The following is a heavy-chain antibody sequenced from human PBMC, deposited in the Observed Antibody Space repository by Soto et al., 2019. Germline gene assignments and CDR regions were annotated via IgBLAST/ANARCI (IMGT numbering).Heavy chain of an antibody. D-gene: IGHD3-10*01. Sequence: EVQLLESGGGLVQPGESLRLSCAASGFTFSTFDMSWVRQAPGKGLEWVSGIGASGGDTYYADSVKGRFTISRDNSKNTLNLQMNSLRAEDTAIYYCAEVTWFGESYAGWGQGTLVTVSS. CDR3: AEVTWFGESYAG. J-gene: IGHJ4*02. CDR2: IGASGGDT. V-gene: IGHV3-23*01. CDR1: GFTFSTFD.